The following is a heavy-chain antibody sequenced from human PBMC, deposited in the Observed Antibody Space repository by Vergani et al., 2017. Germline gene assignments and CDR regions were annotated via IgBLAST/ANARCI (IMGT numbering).Heavy chain of an antibody. V-gene: IGHV3-33*01. Sequence: QVQLVESGGGAVQPGKSLRLSCAASGFEFSNFAIHWVRQAPGKGLEWVAVIWSDGHKKYFADPVRGRFTLPRDNSNNVVHLQMNSLRVEDTAVYYCARDLGGAGSTTWFDPWGQGTLVTVSS. CDR1: GFEFSNFA. CDR3: ARDLGGAGSTTWFDP. D-gene: IGHD1-26*01. CDR2: IWSDGHKK. J-gene: IGHJ5*02.